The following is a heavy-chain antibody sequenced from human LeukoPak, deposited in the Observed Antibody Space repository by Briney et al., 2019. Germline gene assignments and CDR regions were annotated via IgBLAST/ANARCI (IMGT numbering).Heavy chain of an antibody. CDR3: TTYFCGGDCSVFNY. CDR2: IRGKADGGAT. V-gene: IGHV3-15*01. J-gene: IGHJ4*02. CDR1: GFTFSSYA. Sequence: GGSLRLSCAASGFTFSSYAMSWVRQAPGKGLEWVGRIRGKADGGATDYAAPVKGRFIISRDDSEKTLYLQMNSLKTEDTALYYCTTYFCGGDCSVFNYWGQGTLVTVSS. D-gene: IGHD2-21*01.